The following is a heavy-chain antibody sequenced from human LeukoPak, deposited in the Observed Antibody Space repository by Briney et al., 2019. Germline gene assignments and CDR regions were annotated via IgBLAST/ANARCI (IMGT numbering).Heavy chain of an antibody. V-gene: IGHV4-61*02. CDR1: GGSISSGSYY. D-gene: IGHD3-10*01. CDR2: IYTSGST. CDR3: ARDSLWFGANWFDP. Sequence: TLSLTCAVSGGSISSGSYYWSWIRQPAGKGLEWIGRIYTSGSTNYNPSLKSRVTIAVDTSKNQFSLKLSSVTAADTAVYYCARDSLWFGANWFDPWGQGTLVTVSS. J-gene: IGHJ5*02.